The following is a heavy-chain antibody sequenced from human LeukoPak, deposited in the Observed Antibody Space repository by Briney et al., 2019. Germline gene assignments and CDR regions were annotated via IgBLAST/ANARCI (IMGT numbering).Heavy chain of an antibody. CDR1: GFTFSSYT. D-gene: IGHD4-17*01. CDR2: IKSKGASR. V-gene: IGHV3-23*01. J-gene: IGHJ6*02. CDR3: AKIIAVTESYGYGMDV. Sequence: GGSLRLSCAASGFTFSSYTMTWARLAPGKGLEWVSGIKSKGASRDYVDSVRGRGTISRDNSENKVYLQMHSLRTEDTDVYYCAKIIAVTESYGYGMDVWGQGTTVTVSS.